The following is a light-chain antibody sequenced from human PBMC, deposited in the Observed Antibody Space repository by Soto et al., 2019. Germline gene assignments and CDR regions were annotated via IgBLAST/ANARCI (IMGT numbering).Light chain of an antibody. J-gene: IGKJ5*01. Sequence: PGERATLSCRASQSVSSSYFACFQQIPGQAPRLLIYGPSSRATGIPDRFSGSGSGTDFSLTISRLEPEDFAVYYCHHYGSSPLTFGQGTRLEIK. CDR1: QSVSSSY. CDR2: GPS. V-gene: IGKV3-20*01. CDR3: HHYGSSPLT.